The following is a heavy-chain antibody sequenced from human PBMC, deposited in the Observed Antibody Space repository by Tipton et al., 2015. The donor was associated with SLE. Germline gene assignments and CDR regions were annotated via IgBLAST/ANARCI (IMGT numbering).Heavy chain of an antibody. Sequence: SLRLSCAASGFTVSSNYMSWVRQAPGKGLEWVSVIYSGGSTYYADSVKGRFTISRDNSKNTLYLQMNSLGAEDTAVYYCAREGDYGGNSGWFDPWGQGTLVTVSS. CDR1: GFTVSSNY. CDR2: IYSGGST. J-gene: IGHJ5*02. V-gene: IGHV3-66*01. D-gene: IGHD4-23*01. CDR3: AREGDYGGNSGWFDP.